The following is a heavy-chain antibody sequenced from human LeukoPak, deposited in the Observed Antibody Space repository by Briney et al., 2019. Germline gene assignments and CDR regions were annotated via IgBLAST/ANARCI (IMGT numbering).Heavy chain of an antibody. CDR1: GFTFRDNA. Sequence: PGGSLRLSCIASGFTFRDNAMSWVRQAPGKGLEWDSDISGGSGGATYYADSVRGRFTISRDNSKNTLYLQVNNLRAEDTAVYYCAKPGDISSGWGAPFDCWGQGTLVTVSS. V-gene: IGHV3-23*01. J-gene: IGHJ4*02. CDR3: AKPGDISSGWGAPFDC. D-gene: IGHD6-19*01. CDR2: ISGGSGGAT.